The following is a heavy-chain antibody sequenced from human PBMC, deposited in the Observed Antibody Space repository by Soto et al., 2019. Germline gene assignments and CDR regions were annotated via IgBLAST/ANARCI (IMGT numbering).Heavy chain of an antibody. CDR1: GFTFSSYS. V-gene: IGHV3-48*02. D-gene: IGHD6-13*01. CDR2: ISSSSSTI. Sequence: PGGSLRLSCAASGFTFSSYSMNWVRQAPGKGLEWVSYISSSSSTIYYADSVKGRFTISRDNAKNSLYLQMNSLRDEDTAVYYCSLVDSLEQQLVISYYYGMDVWGQGTTVTVSS. J-gene: IGHJ6*01. CDR3: SLVDSLEQQLVISYYYGMDV.